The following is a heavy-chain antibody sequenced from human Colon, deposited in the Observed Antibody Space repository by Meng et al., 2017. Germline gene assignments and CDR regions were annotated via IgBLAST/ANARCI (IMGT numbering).Heavy chain of an antibody. CDR3: ARHGGWHFDY. CDR1: GGSISSSNY. CDR2: IYLSGSP. D-gene: IGHD6-19*01. Sequence: LRGSGPGLVRPPGTLSLTWAVSGGSISSSNYWSWVRQPPGKGLEWIGQIYLSGSPSYNPSLESRVTISVDKSKNQLSLRLTSVTAADTAIYYCARHGGWHFDYWGQGTLVTVSS. V-gene: IGHV4-4*03. J-gene: IGHJ4*02.